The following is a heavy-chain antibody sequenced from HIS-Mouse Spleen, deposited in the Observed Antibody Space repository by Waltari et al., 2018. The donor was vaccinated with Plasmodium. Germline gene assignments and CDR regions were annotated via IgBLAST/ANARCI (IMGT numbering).Heavy chain of an antibody. D-gene: IGHD3-16*01. CDR3: AKAQGVINFDY. Sequence: QVQLVESGGGVVQPGRSLRLSCAASGFTFSSDGIHWVRQAPGRGWEWVAVISYDGSNKYYADSVKGRFTISRDNSKNTLYLQMNSLRAEDTAVYYCAKAQGVINFDYWGQGTLVTVSS. CDR2: ISYDGSNK. CDR1: GFTFSSDG. V-gene: IGHV3-30*18. J-gene: IGHJ4*02.